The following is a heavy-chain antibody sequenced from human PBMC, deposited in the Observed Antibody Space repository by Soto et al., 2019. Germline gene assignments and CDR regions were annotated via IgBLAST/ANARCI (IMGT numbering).Heavy chain of an antibody. Sequence: SVKVSCKASGGTFSSYAISWVRQAPGQGLEWMGGIIPTFGTANYAQKFQGRVTITADESTSTAYMELSSLRSEDTAVYYCARDKTVVSHYYYYGMDVWGQGTTVTVSS. CDR1: GGTFSSYA. D-gene: IGHD2-15*01. CDR3: ARDKTVVSHYYYYGMDV. V-gene: IGHV1-69*13. CDR2: IIPTFGTA. J-gene: IGHJ6*02.